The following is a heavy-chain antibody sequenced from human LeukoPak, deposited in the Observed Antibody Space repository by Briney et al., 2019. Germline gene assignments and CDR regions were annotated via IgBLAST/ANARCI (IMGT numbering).Heavy chain of an antibody. D-gene: IGHD1-26*01. Sequence: ASVKVSCKASGYTFTSYDINWVRQAPGQGLEWMGRIIPILGIANYAQKFQGRVTITADKSRSTAYMELSSLRSEDTAVYYCARGPVIVGAIPYFQHWGQGTLVTVSS. V-gene: IGHV1-69*04. CDR2: IIPILGIA. J-gene: IGHJ1*01. CDR1: GYTFTSYD. CDR3: ARGPVIVGAIPYFQH.